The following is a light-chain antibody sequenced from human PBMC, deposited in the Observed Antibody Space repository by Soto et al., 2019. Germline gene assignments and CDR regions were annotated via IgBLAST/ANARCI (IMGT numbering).Light chain of an antibody. CDR1: SGSIASNY. V-gene: IGLV6-57*03. Sequence: NFMLTQPHSVSESPGKTVTISCTRSSGSIASNYVQWYQQRPGSAPTTVIYEDNQRPSGVPDRFSGSIDSSSNSASLTISGLKTEDEADYYCQSYDSSNRVFGGGTTVTVL. CDR3: QSYDSSNRV. J-gene: IGLJ3*02. CDR2: EDN.